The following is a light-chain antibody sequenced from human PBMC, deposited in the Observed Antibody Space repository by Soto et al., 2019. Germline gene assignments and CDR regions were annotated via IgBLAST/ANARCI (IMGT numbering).Light chain of an antibody. CDR3: QQYNNWPQA. V-gene: IGKV3-15*01. CDR1: QSMSSSY. Sequence: EVVLTQSPGTLSLSPVERATLSCRASQSMSSSYLAWYQQKPGQAPRLLIYGASTRATGIPARFSGSGSGTEFTLSVSSLQSEDFAVYYCQQYNNWPQAFGQGTKVDIK. J-gene: IGKJ1*01. CDR2: GAS.